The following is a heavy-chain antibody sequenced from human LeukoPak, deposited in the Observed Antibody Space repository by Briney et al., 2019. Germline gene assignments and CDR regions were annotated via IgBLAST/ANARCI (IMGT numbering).Heavy chain of an antibody. V-gene: IGHV3-48*04. CDR1: GFTFSSYS. CDR3: ARAPKKYCSSTSCPLDY. J-gene: IGHJ4*02. D-gene: IGHD2-2*01. CDR2: ISTSSSTI. Sequence: GGSLRLSCAASGFTFSSYSMNWVRQAPGKGLEWVSYISTSSSTIYYADSVKGRFTISRDNAKNSPYLQMNSLRAEDTAVYYCARAPKKYCSSTSCPLDYWGQGTLVTVSS.